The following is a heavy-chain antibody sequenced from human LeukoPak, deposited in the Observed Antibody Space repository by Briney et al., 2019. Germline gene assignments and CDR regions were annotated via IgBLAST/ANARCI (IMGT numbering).Heavy chain of an antibody. CDR2: ISYDGSNK. CDR3: ARDYESLDY. V-gene: IGHV3-30-3*01. Sequence: GGSLRLSCAASGFTFSSYAMHWVRQAPGTGLEWVAVISYDGSNKYYADSVKGRFTISRDNSKNTLYLQMNSQRAEDTAVYYCARDYESLDYWGQGTLVTVSS. J-gene: IGHJ4*02. D-gene: IGHD3-3*01. CDR1: GFTFSSYA.